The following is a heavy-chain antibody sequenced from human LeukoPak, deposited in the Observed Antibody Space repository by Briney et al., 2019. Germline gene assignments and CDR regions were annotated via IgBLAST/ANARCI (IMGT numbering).Heavy chain of an antibody. CDR1: GVTFSSYA. CDR3: AIHGVANFDY. Sequence: PGGSLRLSCEASGVTFSSYAMSWVRQAPGKGLEWVSAISGSGGGTYYADSVKGRFTISRDNSKNTLYLQMNSLRAEDTAVYYCAIHGVANFDYWGQGTLVTVSS. CDR2: ISGSGGGT. D-gene: IGHD3-3*01. V-gene: IGHV3-23*01. J-gene: IGHJ4*02.